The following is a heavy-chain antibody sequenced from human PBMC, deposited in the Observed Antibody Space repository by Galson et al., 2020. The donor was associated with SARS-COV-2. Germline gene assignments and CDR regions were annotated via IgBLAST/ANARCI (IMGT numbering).Heavy chain of an antibody. J-gene: IGHJ3*02. CDR2: IYYSGST. CDR1: GGSISSSSYY. D-gene: IGHD3-22*01. Sequence: SETLSLTCTVSGGSISSSSYYWGWIRQPPGKGLEWIGSIYYSGSTYYNPSLKSRVTISVDTSKNQFSLKLSSVTAADTAVYYCARDPLYYYDSSGYLTGAFDIWGQGTMVTVSS. CDR3: ARDPLYYYDSSGYLTGAFDI. V-gene: IGHV4-39*07.